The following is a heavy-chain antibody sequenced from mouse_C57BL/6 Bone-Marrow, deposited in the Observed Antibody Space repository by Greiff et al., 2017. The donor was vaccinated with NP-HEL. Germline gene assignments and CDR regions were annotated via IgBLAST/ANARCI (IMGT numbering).Heavy chain of an antibody. Sequence: VQLQQSGPVLVKPGASVKMSCKASGYPFTDYYMNWVKQSHGKSLEWIGVINPYNGGTSYNQKFKGKATLTVDKSSSTAYMGLNSLTSEDSAVYYCARQGPYYFDYWGQGTTLTVSS. V-gene: IGHV1-19*01. CDR1: GYPFTDYY. CDR3: ARQGPYYFDY. CDR2: INPYNGGT. J-gene: IGHJ2*01.